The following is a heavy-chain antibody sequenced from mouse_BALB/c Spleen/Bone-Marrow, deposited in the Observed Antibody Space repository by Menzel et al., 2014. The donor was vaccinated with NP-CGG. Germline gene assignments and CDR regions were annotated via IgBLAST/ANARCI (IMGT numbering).Heavy chain of an antibody. V-gene: IGHV5-6-3*01. CDR2: INSYGGST. D-gene: IGHD2-4*01. CDR1: GFSFSGYG. Sequence: EVKLQESGGGLVQPGGSPKLSCAASGFSFSGYGMSWVRQTPDKRLELVATINSYGGSTYYSDSVKGRFTISRDNAKNTLYLQMSSLKSEDTAMYYCARGYDYDSWFAYWGQGTLVTVSA. J-gene: IGHJ3*01. CDR3: ARGYDYDSWFAY.